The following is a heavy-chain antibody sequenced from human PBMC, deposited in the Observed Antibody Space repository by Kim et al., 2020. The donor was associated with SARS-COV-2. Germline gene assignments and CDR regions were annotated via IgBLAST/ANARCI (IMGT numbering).Heavy chain of an antibody. CDR3: ARGHCSSTSCYGAFDI. CDR2: IYYSGST. D-gene: IGHD2-2*01. CDR1: GGSISSGGYY. J-gene: IGHJ3*02. V-gene: IGHV4-31*03. Sequence: SETLSLTCTVSGGSISSGGYYWSWIRQHPGKGLEWIGYIYYSGSTYYNPSLKSRVTISVDTSKNQFSVKLSSVTAADTAVYYCARGHCSSTSCYGAFDIWGQGTMVTVSS.